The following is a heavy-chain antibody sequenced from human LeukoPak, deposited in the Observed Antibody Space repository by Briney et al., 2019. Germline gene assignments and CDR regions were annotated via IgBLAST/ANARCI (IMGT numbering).Heavy chain of an antibody. CDR2: TYTGGNS. CDR3: AKGEQYSGSYDDY. V-gene: IGHV3-53*01. J-gene: IGHJ4*02. CDR1: GFTVSSIH. Sequence: GGSLRLSRAASGFTVSSIHMVWVRQAPGKGLEWVSVTYTGGNSYYADSVKGRFIISRDISKNTLYLQMNSLRAEDTAVYYCAKGEQYSGSYDDYWGQGTLVTVSS. D-gene: IGHD1-26*01.